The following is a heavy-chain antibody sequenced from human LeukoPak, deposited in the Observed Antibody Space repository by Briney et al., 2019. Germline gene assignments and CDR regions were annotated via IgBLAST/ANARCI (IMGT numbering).Heavy chain of an antibody. CDR1: GFTFSSYS. CDR3: ARKSSGWYQYYFDY. Sequence: PGGSLRLSCAASGFTFSSYSMNWVRQAPGKGLEWVSYISSSSSTIYYADSVKGRFTISRDNAKNSLYLQINSLRAEDTAVYYCARKSSGWYQYYFDYWGQGTLVTVSS. D-gene: IGHD6-19*01. CDR2: ISSSSSTI. J-gene: IGHJ4*02. V-gene: IGHV3-48*04.